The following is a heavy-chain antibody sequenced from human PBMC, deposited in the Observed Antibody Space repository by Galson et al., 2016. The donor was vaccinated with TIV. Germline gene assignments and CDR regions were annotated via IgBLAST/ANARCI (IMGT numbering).Heavy chain of an antibody. CDR3: ARERGSFSMILVLHYYYGMDV. V-gene: IGHV1-18*04. CDR2: ISTYNGDT. D-gene: IGHD2/OR15-2a*01. Sequence: SVKVSCKASGYTLTNYGISWVRQAPGQGLEWMGWISTYNGDTNYAEKFQGRVTMTTDTSTSTAHMELRSMRSDDTAVYYCARERGSFSMILVLHYYYGMDVWGQATTVTAS. J-gene: IGHJ6*02. CDR1: GYTLTNYG.